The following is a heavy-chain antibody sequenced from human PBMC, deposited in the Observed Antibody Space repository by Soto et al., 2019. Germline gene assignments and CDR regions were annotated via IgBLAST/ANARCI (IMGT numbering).Heavy chain of an antibody. Sequence: PGWSLRLSCAGYGFSFGGYAMSWVRQAPGKGLEWISGVSGGGTSTYYAGSVKGRFTISRDSSVVYLQMNSLRADDTAVYYCAKWGGYYAYYSEMDVWGRGTTVTVSS. J-gene: IGHJ6*02. D-gene: IGHD5-18*01. V-gene: IGHV3-23*01. CDR3: AKWGGYYAYYSEMDV. CDR1: GFSFGGYA. CDR2: VSGGGTST.